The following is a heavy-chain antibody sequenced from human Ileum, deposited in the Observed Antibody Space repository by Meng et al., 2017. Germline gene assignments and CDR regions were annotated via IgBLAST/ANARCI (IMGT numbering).Heavy chain of an antibody. V-gene: IGHV4-34*01. CDR3: ARGGHDSSGYYSFDY. CDR1: GGSFSGYY. J-gene: IGHJ4*02. CDR2: INHSGST. D-gene: IGHD3-22*01. Sequence: LHQWGAGLLKPSGTLSLTCAVHGGSFSGYYWSWIRQPPGKGLEWIGEINHSGSTNYNPSLKSRVTISVDTSKNQFSLKLSSVTAADTAVYYCARGGHDSSGYYSFDYWGQGTLVTVSS.